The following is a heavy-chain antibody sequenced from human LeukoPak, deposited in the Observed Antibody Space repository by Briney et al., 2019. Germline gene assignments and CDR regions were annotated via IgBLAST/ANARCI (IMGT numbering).Heavy chain of an antibody. D-gene: IGHD3-3*01. J-gene: IGHJ6*03. V-gene: IGHV3-15*01. CDR3: TAVSELPPCYYYMDF. CDR2: IKSKTDGGTT. CDR1: GFTFSNAW. Sequence: GGSLRLSCAASGFTFSNAWMSWVPQAPGKGLEWVGRIKSKTDGGTTDYAAPVKGRFTISRDESKNTLYLQMNSLKTEDQVVYYCTAVSELPPCYYYMDFWGQGTTVTVSS.